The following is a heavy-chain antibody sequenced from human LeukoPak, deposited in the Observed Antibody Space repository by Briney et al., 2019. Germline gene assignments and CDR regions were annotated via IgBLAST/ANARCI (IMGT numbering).Heavy chain of an antibody. CDR1: GFTFSSYE. CDR3: AREYRGFGRNFDH. J-gene: IGHJ4*02. Sequence: GGSVRLSCAASGFTFSSYEMNWVRQAPGKGLEWVSYISSSGSTRYYADSVKGRFTMSRDNAKNSLYLQMNSLRAEDTAVYYCAREYRGFGRNFDHWGQGNLVNVLS. CDR2: ISSSGSTR. D-gene: IGHD3-10*01. V-gene: IGHV3-48*03.